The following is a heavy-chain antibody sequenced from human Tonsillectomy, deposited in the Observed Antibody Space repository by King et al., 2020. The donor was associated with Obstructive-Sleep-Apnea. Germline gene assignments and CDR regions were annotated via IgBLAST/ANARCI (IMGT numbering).Heavy chain of an antibody. Sequence: VQLVQSGAEVRKPGESLKISCKGSGYNFTNYWIGWVRQMPGKGLEWMGVIYPGDSDSRYGPSFQGQSTFSVDKSMATAHLQWSSLKASDTAMYYCARSSSGPQFEDDVFDFWGQGTMVTVSS. CDR2: IYPGDSDS. D-gene: IGHD3-22*01. J-gene: IGHJ3*01. CDR3: ARSSSGPQFEDDVFDF. V-gene: IGHV5-51*01. CDR1: GYNFTNYW.